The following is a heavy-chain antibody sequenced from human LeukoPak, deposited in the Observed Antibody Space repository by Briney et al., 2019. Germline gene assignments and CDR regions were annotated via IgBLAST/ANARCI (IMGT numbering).Heavy chain of an antibody. D-gene: IGHD4-23*01. CDR1: GFTFSSYW. Sequence: PGGSLRLSCTASGFTFSSYWMTWVRQAPGKGLEWVANINTDGSEKDYVDSVQGRFTISRDNAKNSLDLQMDTLRREDTAVYYCARARSVGPPTSFDQWGQGTPVTVPS. V-gene: IGHV3-7*02. CDR3: ARARSVGPPTSFDQ. J-gene: IGHJ4*02. CDR2: INTDGSEK.